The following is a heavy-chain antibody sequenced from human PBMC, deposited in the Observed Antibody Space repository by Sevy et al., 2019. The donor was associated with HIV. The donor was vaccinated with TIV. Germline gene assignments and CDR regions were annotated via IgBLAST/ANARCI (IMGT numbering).Heavy chain of an antibody. J-gene: IGHJ4*02. CDR1: AFTFSSYS. CDR2: IRGRGGYI. CDR3: ARDVAAGDF. V-gene: IGHV3-21*01. Sequence: GGSLRLSCAASAFTFSSYSMIWVRQAPGKGLEWVSSIRGRGGYIYYADSVKGRFTISRDNARKSLHLQMNSLRAEDTAIYYWARDVAAGDFWGQGTLVTVSS. D-gene: IGHD2-21*01.